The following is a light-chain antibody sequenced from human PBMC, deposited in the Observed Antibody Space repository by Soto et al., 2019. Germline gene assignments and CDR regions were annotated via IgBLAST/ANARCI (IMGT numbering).Light chain of an antibody. Sequence: EIVLTQSPATLSLSPGERATLSCRTSQTISSRYLAWYQQKPGQAPRLRINAASSRATGIPDRFSGSGSGTDFTLTISTLEPEDFAVYYCQQYVTSPPGYTFGQGTKLDMK. CDR3: QQYVTSPPGYT. J-gene: IGKJ2*01. V-gene: IGKV3-20*01. CDR2: AAS. CDR1: QTISSRY.